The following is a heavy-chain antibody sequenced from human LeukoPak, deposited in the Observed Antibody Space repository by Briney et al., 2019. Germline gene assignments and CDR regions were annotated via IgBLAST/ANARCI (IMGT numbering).Heavy chain of an antibody. CDR1: GGSISSYY. J-gene: IGHJ5*02. Sequence: ASETLSLTCIVSGGSISSYYWSWIRQPPGKGLECIGYIHYTGSTNYNPSLKSRVTISVDTSKNQFSLKLSSVTAADTAIYYCARGGYYGSGNDFRFDPWGQGTLVTVSS. V-gene: IGHV4-59*01. CDR2: IHYTGST. D-gene: IGHD3-10*01. CDR3: ARGGYYGSGNDFRFDP.